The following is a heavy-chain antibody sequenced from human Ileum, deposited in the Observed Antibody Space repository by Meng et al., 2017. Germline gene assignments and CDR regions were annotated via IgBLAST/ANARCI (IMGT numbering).Heavy chain of an antibody. CDR1: GSTFTDHW. CDR2: INPDGSNP. CDR3: TNDRLNH. V-gene: IGHV3-74*01. Sequence: EVRLVESGGGLAPPGGSLRLSCAASGSTFTDHWMHWVRQGPGKGLVWVSRINPDGSNPTYADSVKGRFTISRDNAKNTVYLQMNSLRAEDSALYYCTNDRLNHWGQGALVTVSS. J-gene: IGHJ1*01. D-gene: IGHD1-1*01.